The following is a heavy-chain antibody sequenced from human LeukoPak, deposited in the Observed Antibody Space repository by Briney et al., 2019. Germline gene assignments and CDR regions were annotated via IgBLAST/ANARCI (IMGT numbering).Heavy chain of an antibody. CDR3: PRRNPQGYSGYDSFDY. Sequence: GESLKISCKGSGYSFTSYWIGWVRQMPGKGLEWMEIIYPGDSDTRYSPSFQGQVTISADKSISTAYLQWSSLKASDTAMYYCPRRNPQGYSGYDSFDYWGQGTLVTVSS. CDR2: IYPGDSDT. CDR1: GYSFTSYW. V-gene: IGHV5-51*01. D-gene: IGHD5-12*01. J-gene: IGHJ4*02.